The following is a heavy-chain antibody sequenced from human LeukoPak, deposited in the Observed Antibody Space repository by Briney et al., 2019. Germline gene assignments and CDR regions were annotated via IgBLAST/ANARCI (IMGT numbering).Heavy chain of an antibody. Sequence: GGSLRLPCAASGFTSSSYWMSWVRQVPGKGLEWVANIDEDGSEKYYVDSVKGRFTISRDNAKNSLSLQMNSLRADDTAVYYCARAGGPGTVDHWGQGTLVTVSS. D-gene: IGHD1-1*01. J-gene: IGHJ4*02. V-gene: IGHV3-7*01. CDR3: ARAGGPGTVDH. CDR2: IDEDGSEK. CDR1: GFTSSSYW.